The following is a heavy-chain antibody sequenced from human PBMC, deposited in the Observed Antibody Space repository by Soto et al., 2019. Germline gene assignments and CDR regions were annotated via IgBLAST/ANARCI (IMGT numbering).Heavy chain of an antibody. CDR1: GFTFSSYE. CDR3: TREAPRIGMDY. V-gene: IGHV3-48*03. J-gene: IGHJ4*02. Sequence: GGSLRLSCAVSGFTFSSYEMNWVRQAPGKGLEWVSYIGSSGFTIYYADSVRGRFTISRDNAKNSLYLQMNSLRVEDTAVYYCTREAPRIGMDYWGQGTLVTVSS. CDR2: IGSSGFTI. D-gene: IGHD1-1*01.